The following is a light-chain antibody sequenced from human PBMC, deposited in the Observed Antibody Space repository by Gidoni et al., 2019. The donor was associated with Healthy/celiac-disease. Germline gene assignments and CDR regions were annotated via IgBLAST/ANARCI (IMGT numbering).Light chain of an antibody. CDR1: QSISNW. CDR2: KAS. Sequence: DIQMTQSPSTLSASVGDRVTITCRASQSISNWLAWYQQKPGKAPKLLIYKASSLESGVPSRFSGSGSGTEFTLTISSLQPADFATYYCQQYASLSYTFGQGTKLEIK. CDR3: QQYASLSYT. V-gene: IGKV1-5*03. J-gene: IGKJ2*01.